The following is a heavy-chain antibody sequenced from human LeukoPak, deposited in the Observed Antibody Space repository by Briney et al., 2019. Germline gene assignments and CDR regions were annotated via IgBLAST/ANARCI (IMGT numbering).Heavy chain of an antibody. D-gene: IGHD6-6*01. CDR1: GYTFTTHY. CDR2: INPSGGTT. V-gene: IGHV1-46*01. CDR3: AREGPYSDSSRSRFDY. J-gene: IGHJ4*02. Sequence: GASVKVSCKASGYTFTTHYMHWVRQAPGQGLEWMGIINPSGGTTNYAQKFQGRVTMTRDTSTSTVYMELSSLRSEDTAVYYCAREGPYSDSSRSRFDYWGQGTLVTVSS.